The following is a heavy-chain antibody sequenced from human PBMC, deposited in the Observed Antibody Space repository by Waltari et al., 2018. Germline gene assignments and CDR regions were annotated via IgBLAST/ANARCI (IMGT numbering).Heavy chain of an antibody. CDR1: GFTFSSYA. J-gene: IGHJ3*02. Sequence: QVQLVESGGGVVQPGRSLRLSCAASGFTFSSYAMPWVRQAPGKGLEWVAVISYDGSNKYYADSVKGRFTISRDNSKNTLYLQMNSLRAEDTAVYYCARDRYRSPDAFDIWGQGTMVTVSS. V-gene: IGHV3-30-3*01. D-gene: IGHD1-26*01. CDR3: ARDRYRSPDAFDI. CDR2: ISYDGSNK.